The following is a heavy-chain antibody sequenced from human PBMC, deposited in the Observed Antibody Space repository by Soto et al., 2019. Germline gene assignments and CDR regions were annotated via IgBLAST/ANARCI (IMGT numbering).Heavy chain of an antibody. V-gene: IGHV3-23*01. J-gene: IGHJ6*02. Sequence: PGGSLRLSCAASGFTFSSYAMSWVRQAPGKGLEWVSAISGSGGSTYYADSVKGRFTISRDNSKNTLYLQMNSLRAEDTAVYYCAKHDRYLSGSYYSNGMDVWGQGTTVTVAS. CDR3: AKHDRYLSGSYYSNGMDV. D-gene: IGHD1-26*01. CDR1: GFTFSSYA. CDR2: ISGSGGST.